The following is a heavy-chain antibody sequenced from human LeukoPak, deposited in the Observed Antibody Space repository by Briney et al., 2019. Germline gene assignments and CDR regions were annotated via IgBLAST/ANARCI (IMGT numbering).Heavy chain of an antibody. CDR3: AKGPEYTRVDY. V-gene: IGHV3-23*01. CDR1: GFTFSSYA. CDR2: ISGSGGST. D-gene: IGHD1-14*01. J-gene: IGHJ4*02. Sequence: GGSLRLSCAAFGFTFSSYAMSWVRQAPGKGRQWVSGISGSGGSTYYADSVKGRFTISRDSSKNTLYLQMNSLRAEDTAVYFCAKGPEYTRVDYWGQGTLVTVSS.